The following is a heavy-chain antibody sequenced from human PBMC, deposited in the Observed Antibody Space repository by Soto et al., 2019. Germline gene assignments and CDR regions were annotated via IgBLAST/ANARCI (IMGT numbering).Heavy chain of an antibody. CDR2: IYWDDDK. V-gene: IGHV2-5*02. Sequence: QITLKESGPTLVKPTQTLTLTCTFSGFSLSTSGVGVGWIRQPPGKALEWLALIYWDDDKRDSPFLKSRLTITKDTSKIHVVLTMTNMDPVDTATYYCAHSPYSGASYYFDYWGQGTLVTVSS. D-gene: IGHD6-6*01. J-gene: IGHJ4*02. CDR1: GFSLSTSGVG. CDR3: AHSPYSGASYYFDY.